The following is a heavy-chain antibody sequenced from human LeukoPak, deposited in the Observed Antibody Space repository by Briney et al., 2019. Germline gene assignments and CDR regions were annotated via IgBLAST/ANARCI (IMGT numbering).Heavy chain of an antibody. CDR3: ARAHWDILTGYYNY. CDR2: ISYDGSNK. V-gene: IGHV3-30-3*01. J-gene: IGHJ4*02. D-gene: IGHD3-9*01. Sequence: PGRSLRLSCAASGFTFSSYAMHWVRQAPGKGLEWVAVISYDGSNKYYADSVKGRFTISRDNSKNTLYLQMNSLRAEDTAVYYCARAHWDILTGYYNYWGQGTLITVSS. CDR1: GFTFSSYA.